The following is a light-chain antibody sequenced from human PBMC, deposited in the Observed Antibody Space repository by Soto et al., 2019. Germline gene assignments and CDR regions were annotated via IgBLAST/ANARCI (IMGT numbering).Light chain of an antibody. CDR3: SSYTSISTYVV. V-gene: IGLV2-14*01. Sequence: QSALTQPASVSGSPGQSITISCTGTSSDVGGYNYVSWYQQHPGKAPKLMIYDVSNWPSGVSNRFSGSKSGNTASLNISGLQAEDEADYYCSSYTSISTYVVFGGGTKLTVL. CDR1: SSDVGGYNY. CDR2: DVS. J-gene: IGLJ2*01.